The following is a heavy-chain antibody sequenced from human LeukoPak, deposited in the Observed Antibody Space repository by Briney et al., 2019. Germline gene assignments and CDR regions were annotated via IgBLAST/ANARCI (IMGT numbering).Heavy chain of an antibody. Sequence: ASVTVSCKVSGYTLTELSMHWVRQAPGKGLAWMGGFDPEDGETIYAQKFQGRVTMTEDTSTDTAYMELSSLRSEDTAVYYCATVTTSGYYYYYGMDVWGQGTTVTVSS. CDR3: ATVTTSGYYYYYGMDV. CDR1: GYTLTELS. V-gene: IGHV1-24*01. CDR2: FDPEDGET. J-gene: IGHJ6*02. D-gene: IGHD4-17*01.